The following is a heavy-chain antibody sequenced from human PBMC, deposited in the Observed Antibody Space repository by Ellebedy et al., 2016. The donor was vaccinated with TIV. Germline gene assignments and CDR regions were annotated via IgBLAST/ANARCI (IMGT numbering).Heavy chain of an antibody. J-gene: IGHJ4*02. CDR3: TRTLTSDYFDY. D-gene: IGHD2-21*02. Sequence: GESLKISCGASGFTFSYYWMHWVRQAPGKGLVWVSRVNGGGVSTSYSDSVKGRFTISRDNAKKTLDLQMNSLRAEDTAVYYCTRTLTSDYFDYWGQGALVTVSS. CDR2: VNGGGVST. V-gene: IGHV3-74*01. CDR1: GFTFSYYW.